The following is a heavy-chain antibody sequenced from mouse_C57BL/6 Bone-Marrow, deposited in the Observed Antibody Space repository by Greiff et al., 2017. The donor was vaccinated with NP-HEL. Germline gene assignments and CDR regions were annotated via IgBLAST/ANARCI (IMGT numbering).Heavy chain of an antibody. CDR1: GYAFSSSW. V-gene: IGHV1-82*01. D-gene: IGHD1-1*02. Sequence: QVQLQQSGPELVKPGASVKISCKASGYAFSSSWMNWVKQRPGKGLEWIGRIYPGDGDTNYNGKFKGKATLTADKSSSTAYMQLSSLTSEDSAVYFVARKGGYGKSIAYWGQGTLVTVSA. CDR2: IYPGDGDT. J-gene: IGHJ3*01. CDR3: ARKGGYGKSIAY.